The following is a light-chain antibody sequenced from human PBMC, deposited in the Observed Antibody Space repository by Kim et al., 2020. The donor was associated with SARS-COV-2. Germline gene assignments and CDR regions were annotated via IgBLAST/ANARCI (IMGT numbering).Light chain of an antibody. CDR1: SSDVGGYNY. V-gene: IGLV2-14*03. Sequence: QSALTQPASVSGSPGQSITISCTGTSSDVGGYNYVSWYQQHPGKAPKLVISDVSNRPSGVSNRFSGSKSGNTASLTISGLQAEDEADYYCSAYTSSTTWVFGGGTQLTVL. CDR3: SAYTSSTTWV. J-gene: IGLJ3*02. CDR2: DVS.